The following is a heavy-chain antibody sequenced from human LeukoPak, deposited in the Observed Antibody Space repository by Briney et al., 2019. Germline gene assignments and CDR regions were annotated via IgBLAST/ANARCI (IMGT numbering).Heavy chain of an antibody. Sequence: PSETLSLTCAVYGGSFSGYYWSWIRQHPGKGLEWIGYIYYSGSTYYNPSLKSRVTISVDTSKNQFSLKLSSVTAADTAVYYCARGRSKGELPTYNWFDPWGQGTLVTVSS. CDR2: IYYSGST. D-gene: IGHD1-26*01. CDR1: GGSFSGYY. V-gene: IGHV4-31*11. J-gene: IGHJ5*02. CDR3: ARGRSKGELPTYNWFDP.